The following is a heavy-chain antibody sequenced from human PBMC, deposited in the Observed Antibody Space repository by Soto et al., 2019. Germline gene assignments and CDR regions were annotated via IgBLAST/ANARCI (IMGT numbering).Heavy chain of an antibody. CDR3: VKNAVHRGGYEGWSIDL. Sequence: QVQLVESGGGVVKPGRSLRLSCVGSGFTFSSYGMHRVRQAPGKGLEWLAGISFDGNYKYHADSVKGRFTISRDNSKNTLSLKMSSMSHKDMAVHYCVKNAVHRGGYEGWSIDLWGRGTLVTVSS. CDR2: ISFDGNYK. J-gene: IGHJ2*01. CDR1: GFTFSSYG. V-gene: IGHV3-30*18. D-gene: IGHD1-26*01.